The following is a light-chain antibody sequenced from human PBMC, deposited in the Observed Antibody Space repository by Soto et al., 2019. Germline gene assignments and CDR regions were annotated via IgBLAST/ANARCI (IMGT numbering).Light chain of an antibody. CDR1: NIAIKS. Sequence: SSELTQAPSVSVPPGQTARITCGGNNIAIKSVHWYQQKPGQAPVLVVYDDGDRPSGIPERFSGSNSGNTATLTITRVEAGDEADYHCQVWDSSSDHRVVFGGGTKLTVL. CDR2: DDG. J-gene: IGLJ2*01. V-gene: IGLV3-21*02. CDR3: QVWDSSSDHRVV.